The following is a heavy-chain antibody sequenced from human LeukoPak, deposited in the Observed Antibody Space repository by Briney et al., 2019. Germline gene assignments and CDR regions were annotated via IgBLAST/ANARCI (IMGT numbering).Heavy chain of an antibody. Sequence: SETLSLTCTVSGGSICSYYWSWIRQPPGKGLEWIGYIYYSGSTNYNPSLKSRVTISVDTSKNQFSLKLSSVTAADTAVYYCAGSSGWERGLDYWGQGTLVTVSS. D-gene: IGHD6-19*01. CDR2: IYYSGST. J-gene: IGHJ4*02. V-gene: IGHV4-59*01. CDR3: AGSSGWERGLDY. CDR1: GGSICSYY.